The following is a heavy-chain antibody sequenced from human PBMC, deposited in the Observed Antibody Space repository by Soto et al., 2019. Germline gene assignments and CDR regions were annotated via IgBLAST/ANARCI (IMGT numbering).Heavy chain of an antibody. CDR1: GYSFTSYW. Sequence: PGESLKISCKGSGYSFTSYWIGWVRQMPGKGLEWMGIIYPGDSDTRYSPSFQGQVTISADKSISTAYLQWSSLKASDTAMYYCAIDFGYGYYYYGMDVWGLGTTVTVSS. V-gene: IGHV5-51*01. J-gene: IGHJ6*02. CDR2: IYPGDSDT. D-gene: IGHD5-18*01. CDR3: AIDFGYGYYYYGMDV.